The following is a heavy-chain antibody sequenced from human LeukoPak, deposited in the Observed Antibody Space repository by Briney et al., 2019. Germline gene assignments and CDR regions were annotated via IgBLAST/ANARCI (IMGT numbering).Heavy chain of an antibody. CDR2: IDRPAKSYAT. J-gene: IGHJ5*02. D-gene: IGHD1-26*01. CDR1: GFTLSDSA. CDR3: TRDRGPYNWLDP. Sequence: GGSLKLSCAASGFTLSDSAIHWVRQASGKGLEWVGLIDRPAKSYATAYGASVGGRFTISRDDSKNTAYLQMDSLKTEDTALYYCTRDRGPYNWLDPWGQGTLVTVSS. V-gene: IGHV3-73*01.